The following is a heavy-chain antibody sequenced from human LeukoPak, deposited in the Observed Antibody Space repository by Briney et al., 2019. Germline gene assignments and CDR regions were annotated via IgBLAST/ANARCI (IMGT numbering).Heavy chain of an antibody. V-gene: IGHV3-74*01. CDR3: ASPGDNYAILGLDY. J-gene: IGHJ4*02. CDR2: ISSDGTTT. D-gene: IGHD3-9*01. CDR1: GFTLSKYW. Sequence: GGSLRLSCAACGFTLSKYWMHWVRQAPGKGLAWVSRISSDGTTTAYADSVKGRFTISRDRAKNMLYLQMNSLRVEDTAMYYCASPGDNYAILGLDYWGQGTLVTVSS.